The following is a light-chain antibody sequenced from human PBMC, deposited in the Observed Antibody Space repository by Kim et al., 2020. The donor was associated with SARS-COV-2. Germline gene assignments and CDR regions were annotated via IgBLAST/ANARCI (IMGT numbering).Light chain of an antibody. Sequence: GAPGQTASITFSGDKLGDKYACWYQQKPGQSPVLVIYQDSKRPSGIPERFSGSNSGNTATLTISGTQAMDEADYYCQAWDSSTVVFGGGTQLTVL. CDR2: QDS. V-gene: IGLV3-1*01. CDR3: QAWDSSTVV. CDR1: KLGDKY. J-gene: IGLJ2*01.